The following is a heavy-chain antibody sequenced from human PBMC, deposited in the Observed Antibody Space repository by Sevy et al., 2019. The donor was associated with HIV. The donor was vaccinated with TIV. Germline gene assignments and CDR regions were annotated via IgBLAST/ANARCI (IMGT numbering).Heavy chain of an antibody. V-gene: IGHV1-2*02. CDR1: RYTFTGYY. Sequence: ASVKVSCKASRYTFTGYYMHWVRQAPGQGLEWMGWINPNSGGTNYAQKFQGRVTMTRDTSISTAYMELSRLRSDDTAVYYCARALPWGDWFDPWGQGTLVTVSS. J-gene: IGHJ5*02. CDR3: ARALPWGDWFDP. D-gene: IGHD3-16*01. CDR2: INPNSGGT.